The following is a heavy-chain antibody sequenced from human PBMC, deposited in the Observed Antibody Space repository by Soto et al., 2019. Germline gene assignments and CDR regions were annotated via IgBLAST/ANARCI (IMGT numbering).Heavy chain of an antibody. J-gene: IGHJ4*02. Sequence: EVQLLESGGGLVQPGGSLRLSCAASGFTFRNYVMTWVRQAPGKGLEWLSTITGSGSNTYYADSVRGRFVISRDNSKDTLYLQMDSLGAEDTAVYYCGKMAWLGDLSSHDFWGQGTLVTVSS. CDR1: GFTFRNYV. V-gene: IGHV3-23*01. CDR3: GKMAWLGDLSSHDF. CDR2: ITGSGSNT. D-gene: IGHD3-10*01.